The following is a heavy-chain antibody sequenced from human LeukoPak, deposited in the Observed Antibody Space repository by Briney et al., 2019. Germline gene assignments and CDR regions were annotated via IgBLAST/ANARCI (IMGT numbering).Heavy chain of an antibody. J-gene: IGHJ6*02. CDR1: GGSVSSGSFY. CDR2: IYYSGST. D-gene: IGHD2-8*01. Sequence: SETLSLTCTVSGGSVSSGSFYWNWIRQPPGKGLEWIGYIYYSGSTSYNPSLKSRVTISVDTSKNQFSLKLSSVTAADTAVYYCARDEMGDVWGQGTTVTVSS. V-gene: IGHV4-61*01. CDR3: ARDEMGDV.